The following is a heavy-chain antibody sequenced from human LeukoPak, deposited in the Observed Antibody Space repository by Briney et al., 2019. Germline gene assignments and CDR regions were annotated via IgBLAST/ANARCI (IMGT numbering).Heavy chain of an antibody. CDR1: GFTFSSYA. V-gene: IGHV3-23*01. J-gene: IGHJ4*02. CDR3: AKVDLGYYDFWSGYDFDF. CDR2: LSGSGGST. D-gene: IGHD3-3*01. Sequence: PGGSLRLSCAASGFTFSSYAMSWVRQAPGKGLEGVSALSGSGGSTYYADSVKGRFTISRHNSKNTLYLQMNSLRAEDTAVYYCAKVDLGYYDFWSGYDFDFWGQGTLVTVSS.